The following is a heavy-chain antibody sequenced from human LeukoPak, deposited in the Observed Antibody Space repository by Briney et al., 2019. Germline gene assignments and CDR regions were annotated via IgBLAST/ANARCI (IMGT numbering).Heavy chain of an antibody. J-gene: IGHJ4*02. CDR3: AFGELWDLFDY. V-gene: IGHV4-34*01. CDR2: INHSGST. D-gene: IGHD3-10*01. Sequence: PSETLSLTCAVYGGSFSGYYLSWIRQPPGKGLEWIGEINHSGSTNYNPSLKSRVTISVDTSKNQFSLKLSSVTAADTAVYYCAFGELWDLFDYWGQGTLVTVSS. CDR1: GGSFSGYY.